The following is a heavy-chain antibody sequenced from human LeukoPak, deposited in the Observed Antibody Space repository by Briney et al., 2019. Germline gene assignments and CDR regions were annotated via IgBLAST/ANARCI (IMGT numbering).Heavy chain of an antibody. V-gene: IGHV4-39*07. CDR1: GGSISSSSYY. D-gene: IGHD6-13*01. CDR2: IYYSGST. CDR3: AREMSSSWTKSFDY. J-gene: IGHJ4*02. Sequence: SETLSLTRTVSGGSISSSSYYWGWIRQPPGKGLEWIGSIYYSGSTYYNPSLKSRVTISVDTSKNQFSLKLSSVTAADTAVYYCAREMSSSWTKSFDYWGQGTLVTVSS.